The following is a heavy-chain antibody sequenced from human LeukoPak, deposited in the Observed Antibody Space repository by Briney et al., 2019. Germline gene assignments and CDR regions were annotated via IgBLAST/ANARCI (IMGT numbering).Heavy chain of an antibody. CDR3: MGQAPNIAARFSSVDY. CDR2: IDYSGST. Sequence: SETLSLTCTVSGGSISSSSYYWGWIRQPPGKGLEWIGSIDYSGSTHYNSSLKSRVTISVDTSKNHFSLRLSSVITADTGVYSCMGQAPNIAARFSSVDYWGQGTLVTVSS. CDR1: GGSISSSSYY. J-gene: IGHJ4*02. V-gene: IGHV4-39*02. D-gene: IGHD6-6*01.